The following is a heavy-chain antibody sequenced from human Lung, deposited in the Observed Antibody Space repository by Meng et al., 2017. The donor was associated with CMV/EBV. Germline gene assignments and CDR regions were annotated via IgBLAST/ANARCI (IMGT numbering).Heavy chain of an antibody. Sequence: GEXXKISCAASGFSFSGYALNWVRQAPGKGLEWVSSISSSSGYIYYADSVKGRFTISRDNAKNSLFLQMNSLRADDTAVYFCARSWDGLGYWGQGTLVTVSS. CDR3: ARSWDGLGY. V-gene: IGHV3-21*01. D-gene: IGHD1-26*01. CDR1: GFSFSGYA. CDR2: ISSSSGYI. J-gene: IGHJ4*02.